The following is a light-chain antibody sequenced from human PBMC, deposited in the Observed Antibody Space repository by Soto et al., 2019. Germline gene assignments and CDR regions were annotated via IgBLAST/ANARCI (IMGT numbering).Light chain of an antibody. CDR2: GAS. J-gene: IGKJ1*01. Sequence: EIVLTQSPGTLSLSPGERATLSCRASQTVSSNYLAWYQQTPGQAPRLLIYGASSRATGIPDRFSGSGSGTDFTLTISRLEPGDFAVYFCQQYVTSPKTFGQGTKVEIK. CDR1: QTVSSNY. V-gene: IGKV3-20*01. CDR3: QQYVTSPKT.